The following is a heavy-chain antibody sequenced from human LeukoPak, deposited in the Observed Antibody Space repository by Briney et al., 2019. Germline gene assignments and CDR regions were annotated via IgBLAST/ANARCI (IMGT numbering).Heavy chain of an antibody. CDR1: GGSISSSSYY. CDR2: IYYSGRT. V-gene: IGHV4-39*07. CDR3: ARDLMIGVAPMLDY. J-gene: IGHJ4*02. Sequence: SETLSLTCTVSGGSISSSSYYWGWVRQPPGKGLEWIGSIYYSGRTYYNPSLKSRVTVSVDTSKNQFSLKLSSVTAADTAVYYCARDLMIGVAPMLDYWVQGTLVTVSS. D-gene: IGHD3-22*01.